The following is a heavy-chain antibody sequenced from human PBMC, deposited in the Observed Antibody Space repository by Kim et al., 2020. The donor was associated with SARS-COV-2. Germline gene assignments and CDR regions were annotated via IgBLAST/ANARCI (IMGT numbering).Heavy chain of an antibody. Sequence: GGSLRLSCAASGFTFSNAWLTWVRQAPGKGLEWVGRIRSKTDGGTTAYAAPVKVRFTISRDDSRNTVYLQMNRLKSEDTAVYYCATLFNAADYWGQGTLVTVSS. D-gene: IGHD2-15*01. CDR2: IRSKTDGGTT. J-gene: IGHJ4*02. CDR1: GFTFSNAW. CDR3: ATLFNAADY. V-gene: IGHV3-15*01.